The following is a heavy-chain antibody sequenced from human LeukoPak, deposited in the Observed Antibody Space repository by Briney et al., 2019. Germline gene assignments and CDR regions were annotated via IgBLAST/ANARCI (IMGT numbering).Heavy chain of an antibody. V-gene: IGHV4-59*01. Sequence: SETLSLTCTVSGGSITSYSWNWIRQSPGKGLEWIGYIYYSGSTNYNRSLKSRVTMSIDTSKNQFFLRLTSVTAADTAMYFCARETGPSVFDSWGQGTLVTVSS. CDR2: IYYSGST. J-gene: IGHJ4*02. CDR1: GGSITSYS. CDR3: ARETGPSVFDS. D-gene: IGHD3-10*01.